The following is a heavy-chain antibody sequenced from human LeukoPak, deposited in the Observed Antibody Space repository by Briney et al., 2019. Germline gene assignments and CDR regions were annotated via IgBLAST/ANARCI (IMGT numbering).Heavy chain of an antibody. V-gene: IGHV4-34*01. CDR3: ASGSYKDPIDY. Sequence: KTSETLSLTCAVYGGSFSGYYWSWIRQPPGKGLEWIGSIYYSGSTYYNPSLKSRVTISVDTSKNQFSLKLSSVTAADTAVYYCASGSYKDPIDYWGQGTLVTVSS. D-gene: IGHD1-26*01. J-gene: IGHJ4*02. CDR2: IYYSGST. CDR1: GGSFSGYY.